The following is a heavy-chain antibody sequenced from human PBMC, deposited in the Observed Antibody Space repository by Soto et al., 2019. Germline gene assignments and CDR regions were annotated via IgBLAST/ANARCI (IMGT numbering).Heavy chain of an antibody. CDR2: IDPSDSYT. CDR1: GYSFTSYW. J-gene: IGHJ6*02. D-gene: IGHD2-2*01. CDR3: ASYQYCCSTSCYGVGSGYYYGMDV. Sequence: GESLKISCNGSGYSFTSYWISWVRQMPGKGLEWMGRIDPSDSYTNYSPSFQGHVTISADKSISTAYLQWSSLKASDTAMYYCASYQYCCSTSCYGVGSGYYYGMDVWGQGTTVTVSS. V-gene: IGHV5-10-1*01.